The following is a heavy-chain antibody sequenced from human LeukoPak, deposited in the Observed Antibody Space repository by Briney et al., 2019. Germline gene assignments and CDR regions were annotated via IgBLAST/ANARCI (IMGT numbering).Heavy chain of an antibody. V-gene: IGHV1-46*01. J-gene: IGHJ4*02. CDR1: GYTFTAHY. CDR3: ARDLVDYYDSSGSTVVDY. D-gene: IGHD3-22*01. Sequence: ASVKVSCKASGYTFTAHYIHWVRQAPGQGLEWMGIINPSGGSTSYAQKFQGRVTMTRDTPTSTVYMELSSLRSEDTAVYYCARDLVDYYDSSGSTVVDYWGQGTLVTVSS. CDR2: INPSGGST.